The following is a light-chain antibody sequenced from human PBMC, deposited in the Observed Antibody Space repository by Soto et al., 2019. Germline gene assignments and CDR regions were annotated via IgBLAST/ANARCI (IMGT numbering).Light chain of an antibody. CDR1: QSIDTW. CDR3: QQASSFPLT. J-gene: IGKJ5*01. CDR2: KAS. V-gene: IGKV1-5*03. Sequence: DIQMTQSPSTLSASVGDRVTITCRASQSIDTWLAWHQQKPGKAPKLLISKASSLESGVPSRFSGSASGTYFTLTISSLQPEDFATYYCQQASSFPLTFGQGTRLEIK.